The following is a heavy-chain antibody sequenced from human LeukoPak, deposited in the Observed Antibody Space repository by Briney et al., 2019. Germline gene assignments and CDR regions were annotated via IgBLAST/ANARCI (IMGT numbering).Heavy chain of an antibody. CDR1: GFTFRDHY. J-gene: IGHJ4*02. V-gene: IGHV3-72*01. Sequence: GGSLRLSCAASGFTFRDHYIDWVRQAPGKGLEWVGRSKNKLNGYTIEYAASVKGRFTSSRNDSKKSLYVQMNSQRAECTAVYYCVREVVTYYDILTGRGQRGPVDYWGAGTPVTVSS. CDR2: SKNKLNGYTI. CDR3: VREVVTYYDILTGRGQRGPVDY. D-gene: IGHD3-9*01.